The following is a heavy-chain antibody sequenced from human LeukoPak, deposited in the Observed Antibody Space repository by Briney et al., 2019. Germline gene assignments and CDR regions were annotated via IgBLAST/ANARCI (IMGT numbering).Heavy chain of an antibody. V-gene: IGHV3-30*02. CDR1: GFTFSIYG. J-gene: IGHJ4*02. CDR3: AKDPMTTVTPYLDY. Sequence: GGSLRLSCAASGFTFSIYGMHWVRQAPGKGLVWVAFIRYDGSNKYYADSVKGRFTISRDNSKNTLYLQMNSLRAEDTAVYYCAKDPMTTVTPYLDYWGQGTLVTVSS. CDR2: IRYDGSNK. D-gene: IGHD4-17*01.